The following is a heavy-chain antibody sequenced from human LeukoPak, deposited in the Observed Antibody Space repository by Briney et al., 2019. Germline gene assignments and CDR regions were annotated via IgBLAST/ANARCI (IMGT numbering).Heavy chain of an antibody. D-gene: IGHD3-22*01. V-gene: IGHV3-23*01. Sequence: GGSLRLSCAASGFTFSSYAMSWVRQAPGKGLEWVSAISGSGGSTYYADSVKGRVTISRDNSKNTLYLQMNSLRAEDTAVYYCATHGYDSSFLDYWGQGTLVTVSS. CDR1: GFTFSSYA. J-gene: IGHJ4*02. CDR2: ISGSGGST. CDR3: ATHGYDSSFLDY.